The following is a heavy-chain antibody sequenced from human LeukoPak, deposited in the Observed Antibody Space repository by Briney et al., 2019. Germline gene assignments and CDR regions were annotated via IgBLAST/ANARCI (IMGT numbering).Heavy chain of an antibody. Sequence: PGGSLRLSCAASGFTFDDYAMHWVRQAPGKGLEWVSGISWNSDSIGYADSVKGRFTISRDNAKNSLYLQMNSLRLEDTAVYYCVRDWAPASMQAAPFDCWGQGTLVTVSS. CDR3: VRDWAPASMQAAPFDC. CDR1: GFTFDDYA. CDR2: ISWNSDSI. J-gene: IGHJ4*02. D-gene: IGHD2/OR15-2a*01. V-gene: IGHV3-9*01.